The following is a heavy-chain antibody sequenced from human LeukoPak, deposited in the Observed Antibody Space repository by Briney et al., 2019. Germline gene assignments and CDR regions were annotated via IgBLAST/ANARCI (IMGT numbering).Heavy chain of an antibody. CDR3: ARGDRSGYYHTSGFDP. CDR1: GFTLSNYW. V-gene: IGHV3-74*01. CDR2: INSDGSST. J-gene: IGHJ5*02. Sequence: GGSLRLSCAASGFTLSNYWMQWVRQAPGKGLVWVSRINSDGSSTSYADSVKGRFTTSRDNAKNTLYLQMNSLRAEDTAVYYCARGDRSGYYHTSGFDPWGQGSLVTVSS. D-gene: IGHD3-22*01.